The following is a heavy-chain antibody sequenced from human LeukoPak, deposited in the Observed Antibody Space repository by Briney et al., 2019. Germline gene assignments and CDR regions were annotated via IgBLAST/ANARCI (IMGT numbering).Heavy chain of an antibody. CDR3: ARSHYDSGSDVGY. CDR1: GGSFSGYY. Sequence: SETLSLTRAVYGGSFSGYYWSWLRQPPGKGLEWIGEINHSGRTNNNPSLKSRVTISVDTSKNQFSLKLSSVTAADTAVYYCARSHYDSGSDVGYWGQGTLVIVSS. V-gene: IGHV4-34*01. CDR2: INHSGRT. D-gene: IGHD3-10*01. J-gene: IGHJ4*02.